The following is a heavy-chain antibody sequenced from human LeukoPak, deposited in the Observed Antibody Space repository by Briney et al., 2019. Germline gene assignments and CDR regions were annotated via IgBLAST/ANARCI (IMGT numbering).Heavy chain of an antibody. D-gene: IGHD3-3*01. J-gene: IGHJ4*02. V-gene: IGHV4-38-2*02. Sequence: SETLSLTCTVSGYSISNGYYWGWIRQPPGKGLEWVGSIYHRGSTYYNPSLRSRVTISLDRSKKKFSLKLTSVTAADTAAYFCARGAEYYAIWRGYAGYSDYWGQGISVTVSS. CDR2: IYHRGST. CDR1: GYSISNGYY. CDR3: ARGAEYYAIWRGYAGYSDY.